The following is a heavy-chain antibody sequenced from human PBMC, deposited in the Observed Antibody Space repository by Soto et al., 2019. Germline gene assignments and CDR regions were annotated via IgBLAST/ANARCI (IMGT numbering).Heavy chain of an antibody. J-gene: IGHJ5*02. CDR2: ISAYNGNT. D-gene: IGHD6-13*01. Sequence: QVQLVQSGAEVKKPGASVKVSCKASAYTFTNFAISWVRQAPGQGLEWMGWISAYNGNTNYAQKLQGRVTMTTDTSTSTAYMELRILRTDDTAVYYCARVGSAAGRINWFAPWGQGTLVTVSS. V-gene: IGHV1-18*01. CDR3: ARVGSAAGRINWFAP. CDR1: AYTFTNFA.